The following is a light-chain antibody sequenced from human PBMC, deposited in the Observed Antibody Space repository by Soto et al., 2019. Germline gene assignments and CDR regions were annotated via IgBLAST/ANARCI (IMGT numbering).Light chain of an antibody. CDR2: DVS. V-gene: IGLV2-14*01. CDR3: SSYTSSSLNCV. Sequence: QSVLTQPASVSGSPGQSITISCTGTSSDVGGYNYVSWYQQHPGKAPKLMIYDVSNRPSGVSNRFSGSKSGNTASLTISGLQAEDEADYYCSSYTSSSLNCVFGGGTKLTVL. J-gene: IGLJ3*02. CDR1: SSDVGGYNY.